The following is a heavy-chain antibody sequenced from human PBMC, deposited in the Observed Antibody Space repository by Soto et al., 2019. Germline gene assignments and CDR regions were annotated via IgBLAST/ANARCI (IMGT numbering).Heavy chain of an antibody. D-gene: IGHD2-15*01. CDR3: ARVVTVVKSFHYCYVEL. V-gene: IGHV1-69*12. CDR1: GGTFSSYA. CDR2: IIHIFGTT. Sequence: QVQLVQSGAEVKKPGSSVNVSCKASGGTFSSYAISWVRQATGQGIEWMGGIIHIFGTTNYAQKFQGRVTITADESTSPAYMELSSLRSEYTAVYYCARVVTVVKSFHYCYVELWGRGTLLTVSS. J-gene: IGHJ2*01.